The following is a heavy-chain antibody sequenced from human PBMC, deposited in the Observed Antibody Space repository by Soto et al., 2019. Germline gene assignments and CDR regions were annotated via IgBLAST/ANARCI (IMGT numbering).Heavy chain of an antibody. V-gene: IGHV3-23*01. Sequence: GGSLRLSCAASGFIFENFGMSWVRQAPGKGLEWISSISGSGFKKYYADSVKGRFTISRDNSKSTVYLELNSLSAEDTAVYHCAKNQGVELVPLATVDWFDPWGQGSVVTVSS. J-gene: IGHJ5*02. CDR1: GFIFENFG. CDR2: ISGSGFKK. D-gene: IGHD1-26*01. CDR3: AKNQGVELVPLATVDWFDP.